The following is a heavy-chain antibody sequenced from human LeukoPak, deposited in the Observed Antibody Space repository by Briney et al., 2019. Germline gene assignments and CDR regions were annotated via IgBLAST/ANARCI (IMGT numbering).Heavy chain of an antibody. CDR1: GFTFSSYS. CDR3: ARDRGYSGYDYRY. J-gene: IGHJ4*02. D-gene: IGHD5-12*01. V-gene: IGHV3-21*01. Sequence: GGSLRLSCAASGFTFSSYSMNWVRQAPGKGLEWVSSISSSSSYIYYADSVKGRFTISRDNAKNSLYLQMNSLRAEDTAVYYCARDRGYSGYDYRYWGQGTLVTVSS. CDR2: ISSSSSYI.